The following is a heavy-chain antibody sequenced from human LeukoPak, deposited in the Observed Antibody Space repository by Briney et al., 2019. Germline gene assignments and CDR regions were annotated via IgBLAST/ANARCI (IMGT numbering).Heavy chain of an antibody. J-gene: IGHJ4*02. CDR2: VNNDGGST. V-gene: IGHV3-74*03. D-gene: IGHD5/OR15-5a*01. CDR3: AKGGLRVTDY. CDR1: GSIFSNYW. Sequence: QPGGSLRLSCAASGSIFSNYWMHWVRQAPGKGLVWVSRVNNDGGSTTYADSVKGRFTISRDNAKNTLYLQMNSLRAEDTAVYYCAKGGLRVTDYWGQGTLVTVSS.